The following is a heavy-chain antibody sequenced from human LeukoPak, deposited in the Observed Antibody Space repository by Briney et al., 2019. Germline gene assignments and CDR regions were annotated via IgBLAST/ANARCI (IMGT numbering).Heavy chain of an antibody. CDR2: ISSSSSYI. D-gene: IGHD2-15*01. CDR3: ARGLNGYCSGGSCYL. V-gene: IGHV3-21*01. J-gene: IGHJ5*02. Sequence: GGSLRLSCAASGFTFSSYSMNWVRQAPGKGLEWVSSISSSSSYIYYADSVKGRFTISRDNAKNSLYLQMNSLRAEDTAVYYCARGLNGYCSGGSCYLWGQGTLVVVSS. CDR1: GFTFSSYS.